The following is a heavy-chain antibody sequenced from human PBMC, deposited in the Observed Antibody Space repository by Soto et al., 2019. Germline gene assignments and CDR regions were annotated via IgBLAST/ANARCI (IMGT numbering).Heavy chain of an antibody. CDR3: ARGDPYSSGWYWRALDY. Sequence: SVKVSCKASGGTFSSYAISWVRQAPGQGLEWMGGIIPIFGTANYAQKFQGRVTITADKSTSTAYMELSSLRSEDTAVYYCARGDPYSSGWYWRALDYWGQGTLVTVSS. J-gene: IGHJ4*02. CDR1: GGTFSSYA. D-gene: IGHD6-19*01. CDR2: IIPIFGTA. V-gene: IGHV1-69*06.